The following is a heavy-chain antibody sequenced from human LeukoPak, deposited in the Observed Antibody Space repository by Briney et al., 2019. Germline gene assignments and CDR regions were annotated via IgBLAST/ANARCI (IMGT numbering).Heavy chain of an antibody. D-gene: IGHD1-26*01. Sequence: SGGSLRLSCAASGFTFSSYGMHWVRQAPGKGLEWVAFIRYDGSNKYYADSVKGRFTISRDNSKNTLYLQMNSLRAEDTAVYYCAKDKGSYYHYYYYMDVWGKGTTVTVSS. CDR3: AKDKGSYYHYYYYMDV. CDR1: GFTFSSYG. V-gene: IGHV3-30*02. J-gene: IGHJ6*03. CDR2: IRYDGSNK.